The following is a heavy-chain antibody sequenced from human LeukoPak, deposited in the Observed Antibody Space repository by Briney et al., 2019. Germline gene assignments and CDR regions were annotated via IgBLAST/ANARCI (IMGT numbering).Heavy chain of an antibody. D-gene: IGHD5-18*01. CDR3: ARDWPARGYSYGYYFDY. J-gene: IGHJ4*02. V-gene: IGHV1-2*02. Sequence: ASVKVSCKASGYTFTGYYIHWVRQAPGPGLEWMGLINPHSGGTNYAQKFQGRVTMTRDTSISTAYMELSRLRSDDTAVYDCARDWPARGYSYGYYFDYWARGTLVSVSS. CDR2: INPHSGGT. CDR1: GYTFTGYY.